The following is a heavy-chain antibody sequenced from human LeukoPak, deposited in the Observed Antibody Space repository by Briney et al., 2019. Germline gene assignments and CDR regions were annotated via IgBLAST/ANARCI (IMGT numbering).Heavy chain of an antibody. CDR2: ISGSSGST. D-gene: IGHD1-26*01. J-gene: IGHJ4*02. V-gene: IGHV3-23*01. Sequence: GRSLRLSCAASGFTFDDYTMHWVRQAPGKGLEWVSTISGSSGSTYYADSVKGRFTISRDNSKNTLYLQMNSLRAEDTAVYYCARVLGPSGRRGYFDYWGQGTLVTVSS. CDR3: ARVLGPSGRRGYFDY. CDR1: GFTFDDYT.